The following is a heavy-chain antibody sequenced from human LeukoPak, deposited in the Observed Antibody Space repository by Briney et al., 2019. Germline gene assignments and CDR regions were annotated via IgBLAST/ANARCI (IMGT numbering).Heavy chain of an antibody. Sequence: GESLKISCKGSGYNFPIFWIGWARQMPGEGLEWMGIIYPDDSDTKYSPSFKGQVTISADKSINTAYLQWSSLKASDTAIYYCARRAREAARLGFFDIRGRGTLVTVSS. D-gene: IGHD6-6*01. V-gene: IGHV5-51*01. CDR1: GYNFPIFW. J-gene: IGHJ2*01. CDR3: ARRAREAARLGFFDI. CDR2: IYPDDSDT.